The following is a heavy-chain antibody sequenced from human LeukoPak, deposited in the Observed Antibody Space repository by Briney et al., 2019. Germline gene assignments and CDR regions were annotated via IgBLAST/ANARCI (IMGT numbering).Heavy chain of an antibody. V-gene: IGHV4-38-2*01. J-gene: IGHJ5*02. D-gene: IGHD3-3*01. Sequence: SETLSLTCAVYGGSFSGYYWGWIRQPPGKGLEWIGSIYHRGSTYYNPSLKSRVTISLDTSKNQFSLKLSSVTAADTAVYYCARAPRFLEWPRPRNWFDPWGQGTLVTVSS. CDR3: ARAPRFLEWPRPRNWFDP. CDR1: GGSFSGYY. CDR2: IYHRGST.